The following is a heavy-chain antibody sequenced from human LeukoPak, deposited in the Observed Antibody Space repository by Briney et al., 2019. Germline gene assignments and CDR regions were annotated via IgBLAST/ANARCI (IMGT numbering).Heavy chain of an antibody. CDR2: IYYSGTT. J-gene: IGHJ4*02. V-gene: IGHV4-59*02. CDR3: ARGVVIAPQTFDY. D-gene: IGHD2-21*01. Sequence: SETLSLTCTVSGDSVSSFYWRWIRQPPGKGLEWIEYIYYSGTTNYNPSLKSRVTISVDTTKSQFSLKLSSVTAADTAVYYCARGVVIAPQTFDYWGQGILVTVSS. CDR1: GDSVSSFY.